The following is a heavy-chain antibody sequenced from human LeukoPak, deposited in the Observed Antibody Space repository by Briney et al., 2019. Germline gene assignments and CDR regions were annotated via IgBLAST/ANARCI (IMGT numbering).Heavy chain of an antibody. CDR1: GFTFSDYY. Sequence: PGGSLRLSCAASGFTFSDYYMSWIRQAPGKGLEWLSYISGSGSTTQYEDSVKGRFTISRDNAENSLYLQMNSLSAEDTAVYYCARGQNWFDPWGQGTLVTVSS. V-gene: IGHV3-11*01. J-gene: IGHJ5*02. CDR2: ISGSGSTT. CDR3: ARGQNWFDP.